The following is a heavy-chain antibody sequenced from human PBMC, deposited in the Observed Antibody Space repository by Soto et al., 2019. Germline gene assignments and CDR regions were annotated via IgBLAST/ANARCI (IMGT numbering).Heavy chain of an antibody. CDR1: GGSISSGNYY. CDR3: ATMGTPATGLYFFDY. CDR2: ISYSGST. V-gene: IGHV4-30-4*01. D-gene: IGHD2-15*01. J-gene: IGHJ4*02. Sequence: QVQLQESGPGLVKPSQTLSLTCTVSGGSISSGNYYWSWIRQPPGKGLEWIGFISYSGSTYYSTSLKSRVNIPVDTSKSQFSLSLSFVTAADTAVYYCATMGTPATGLYFFDYWGQGSLVTVSS.